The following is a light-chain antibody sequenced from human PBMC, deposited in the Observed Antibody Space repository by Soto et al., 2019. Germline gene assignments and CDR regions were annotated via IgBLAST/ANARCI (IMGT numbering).Light chain of an antibody. CDR2: DVS. CDR1: SSDIGAYNY. Sequence: QSALTQPASVSGSPGQSITISCTGTSSDIGAYNYVSWYQQHPGKAPKLMIYDVSHRPSGISNRFSGSKSGNTASLTISGLQAEDEADYYCSSSTSSTTHVVFGGGTKVTVL. J-gene: IGLJ2*01. CDR3: SSSTSSTTHVV. V-gene: IGLV2-14*01.